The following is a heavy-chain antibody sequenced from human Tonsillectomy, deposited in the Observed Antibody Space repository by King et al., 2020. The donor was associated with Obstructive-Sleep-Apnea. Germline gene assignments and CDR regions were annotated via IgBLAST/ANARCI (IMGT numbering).Heavy chain of an antibody. J-gene: IGHJ4*02. CDR3: ARDWLEMANDY. CDR2: ISSSSGTI. D-gene: IGHD5-24*01. V-gene: IGHV3-48*04. CDR1: GFTFSIYS. Sequence: VQLVQSGGGLVQPGGSLRLSCEASGFTFSIYSMNWVRQAPGKGLEWVSYISSSSGTIYYADSVKGRFTISRDNAKNSLYLQMNSLRAEDTAVYYCARDWLEMANDYWGQGTLVTVSS.